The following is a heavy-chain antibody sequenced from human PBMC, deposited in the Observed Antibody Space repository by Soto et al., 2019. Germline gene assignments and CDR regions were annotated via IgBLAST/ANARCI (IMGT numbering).Heavy chain of an antibody. CDR2: IYYSGST. Sequence: PSETLSLTCTVSGGSISSYYWSWIRQPPGKGLEWIGYIYYSGSTNYNPSLKSRVTISVDTSKNQFSLKLSSVTAADTAVYYCARVGQTYYYDSSGYSVPYYFDYWGQGTLVTVSS. J-gene: IGHJ4*02. CDR3: ARVGQTYYYDSSGYSVPYYFDY. D-gene: IGHD3-22*01. CDR1: GGSISSYY. V-gene: IGHV4-59*01.